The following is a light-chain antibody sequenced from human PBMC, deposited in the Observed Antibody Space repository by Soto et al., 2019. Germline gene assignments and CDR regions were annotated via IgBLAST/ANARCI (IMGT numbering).Light chain of an antibody. V-gene: IGLV2-23*02. CDR2: EVS. J-gene: IGLJ1*01. CDR1: SSDVGSYNL. Sequence: QSALTQPASVSGSPGQSITISCTGTSSDVGSYNLVSWYQHHPGKAPKLMIYEVSERPSGVSNRFSGSKSGNTASLTISGLQAEDEADYYCCSYAGRTTPYVFGTGTTVTVL. CDR3: CSYAGRTTPYV.